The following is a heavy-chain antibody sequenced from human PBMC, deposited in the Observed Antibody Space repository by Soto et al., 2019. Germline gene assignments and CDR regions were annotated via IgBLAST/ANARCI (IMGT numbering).Heavy chain of an antibody. CDR2: VYYSGST. J-gene: IGHJ6*02. D-gene: IGHD6-19*01. CDR3: ARDCIPGIAVAPLPRYYYYGMDV. V-gene: IGHV4-30-4*01. CDR1: GGSISSGDYH. Sequence: SETLSLTCTVSGGSISSGDYHWSWIRQPPGKGLEWIGAVYYSGSTYYNPSLKSRITISVDTSKNQFSLQLNSVTPEDTAVYYCARDCIPGIAVAPLPRYYYYGMDVWGQGTTVTVSS.